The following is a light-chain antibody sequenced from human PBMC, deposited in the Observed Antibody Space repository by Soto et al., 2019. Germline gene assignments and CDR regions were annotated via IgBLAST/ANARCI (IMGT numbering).Light chain of an antibody. CDR3: SSYTNINTRACV. CDR1: SGDIGSYNR. CDR2: EVT. J-gene: IGLJ1*01. Sequence: HSALTQPASXSGSPGQSITISCTGTSGDIGSYNRVSWYQQHPGKAPKLIIYEVTDRPSGVSNRFSGSKSGNTASLTISGLQAEDEAEYYCSSYTNINTRACVFGTGTKVTVL. V-gene: IGLV2-14*01.